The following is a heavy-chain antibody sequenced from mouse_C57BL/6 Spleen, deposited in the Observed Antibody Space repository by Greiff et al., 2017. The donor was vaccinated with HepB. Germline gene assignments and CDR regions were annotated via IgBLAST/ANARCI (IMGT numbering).Heavy chain of an antibody. V-gene: IGHV14-2*01. CDR2: IDPEDGET. CDR3: ARLDITTVVEGFDY. CDR1: GFNIKDYY. D-gene: IGHD1-1*01. Sequence: EVMLVESGAELVKPGASVKLSCTASGFNIKDYYMHWVKQRTEQGLEWIGRIDPEDGETKYAPKFQGKATITADTSSNTAYLQLSSLTSEDTAVYYCARLDITTVVEGFDYWGQGTTLTVSS. J-gene: IGHJ2*01.